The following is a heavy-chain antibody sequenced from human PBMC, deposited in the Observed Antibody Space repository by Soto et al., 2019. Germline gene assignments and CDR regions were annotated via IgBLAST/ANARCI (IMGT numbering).Heavy chain of an antibody. CDR1: AGSMSPSTSY. J-gene: IGHJ4*02. CDR2: IYYSGAI. Sequence: SETLSPRCTGSAGSMSPSTSYWGWIRQPPGRGLEWIASIYYSGAIYYNPSLKSRVTISVDTSKNQFSLRLSSVTAADTALYYCSRPRPYNISKFYHFDHWGPGPPVT. V-gene: IGHV4-39*01. CDR3: SRPRPYNISKFYHFDH. D-gene: IGHD6-6*01.